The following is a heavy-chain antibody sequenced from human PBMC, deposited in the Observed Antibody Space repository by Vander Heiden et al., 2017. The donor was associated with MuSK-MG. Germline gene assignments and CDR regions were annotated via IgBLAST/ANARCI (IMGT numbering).Heavy chain of an antibody. D-gene: IGHD3-10*01. CDR2: IYWDDDK. CDR3: AHRPSVMELLWFREFDDAFDI. Sequence: QITLKESGPTLVKPTQTLTLTCPFSGFSLSTSGVGVGWIRQPPGKALEWLALIYWDDDKRYSPSLKSRLTITKDTSKNQVVLTMTNMDPVDTATYYCAHRPSVMELLWFREFDDAFDIWGQGTMVTVSS. CDR1: GFSLSTSGVG. J-gene: IGHJ3*02. V-gene: IGHV2-5*02.